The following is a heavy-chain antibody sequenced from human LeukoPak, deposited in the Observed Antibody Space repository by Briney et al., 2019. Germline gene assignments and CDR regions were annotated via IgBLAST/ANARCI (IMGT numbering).Heavy chain of an antibody. CDR3: AKDKYSGYDYEGYFDY. Sequence: GGSLRLSCAASGFTLSTYGMHWVRQAPGKGLEWVAGISYDGSEKFYADSVKGRFTISRDNSKNTLYLQMNSLRAEDTALYYCAKDKYSGYDYEGYFDYWGQGTLVTVSS. CDR2: ISYDGSEK. J-gene: IGHJ4*02. D-gene: IGHD5-12*01. CDR1: GFTLSTYG. V-gene: IGHV3-30*18.